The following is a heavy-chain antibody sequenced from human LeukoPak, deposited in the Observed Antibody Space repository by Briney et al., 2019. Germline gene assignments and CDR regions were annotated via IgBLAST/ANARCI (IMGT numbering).Heavy chain of an antibody. CDR3: ASQRSYFDY. J-gene: IGHJ4*02. Sequence: GGSLRLSCAASEFIFSSYWMSWVRQAPGKGLEWVANIKQDGSEEYYVDSVKGGFTISRDNAKNSLYLQMNSLRAEDTAVYYCASQRSYFDYWGQGALVTVSS. CDR1: EFIFSSYW. CDR2: IKQDGSEE. V-gene: IGHV3-7*01.